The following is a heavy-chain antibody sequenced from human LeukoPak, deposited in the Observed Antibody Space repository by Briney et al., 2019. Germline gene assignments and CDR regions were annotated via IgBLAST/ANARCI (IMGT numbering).Heavy chain of an antibody. CDR2: IYYSGST. D-gene: IGHD1-26*01. CDR3: ARVGRYSGSYGFDY. CDR1: GGSISSSSYY. J-gene: IGHJ4*02. V-gene: IGHV4-39*01. Sequence: SETLSLTCTVSGGSISSSSYYWGWTRQPPGKGLEWIGSIYYSGSTYYNPSLKSRVTISVDTSKNQFSLKLSSVTAADTAVYYCARVGRYSGSYGFDYWGQGTLVTVSS.